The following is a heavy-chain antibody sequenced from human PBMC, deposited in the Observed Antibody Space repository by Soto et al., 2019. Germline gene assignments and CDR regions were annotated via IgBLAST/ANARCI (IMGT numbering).Heavy chain of an antibody. V-gene: IGHV3-23*01. CDR3: AKEGDFWSGYYTHAFFRFGIDV. D-gene: IGHD3-3*01. Sequence: RVLQEQGKGLEWVSAISGSGGSTYYADSVKGRFTISRDNSKNTLYLQMNSLRAEDTAVYYCAKEGDFWSGYYTHAFFRFGIDVRAQGPTVTLSS. J-gene: IGHJ6*01. CDR2: ISGSGGST.